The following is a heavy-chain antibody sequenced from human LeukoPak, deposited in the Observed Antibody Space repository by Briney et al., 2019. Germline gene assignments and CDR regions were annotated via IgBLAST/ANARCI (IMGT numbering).Heavy chain of an antibody. V-gene: IGHV4-34*01. CDR2: INHRGSA. J-gene: IGHJ4*02. Sequence: SETLSLTCAVHGAPFTGYYWTWIRQTPGEGLEWVAEINHRGSASYNPSLESRVTVSADTSQWQFFRRVTSVTAADTAVYYCAIGTIFSNYWGQGNLVTVSS. CDR1: GAPFTGYY. CDR3: AIGTIFSNY. D-gene: IGHD3-3*02.